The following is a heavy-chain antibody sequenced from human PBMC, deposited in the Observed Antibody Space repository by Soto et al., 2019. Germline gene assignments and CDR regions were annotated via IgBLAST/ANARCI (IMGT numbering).Heavy chain of an antibody. V-gene: IGHV3-74*01. CDR3: AREFCSGGNCYTYYFDP. CDR1: GLTFNRYW. D-gene: IGHD2-15*01. Sequence: GGTLSLSCAASGLTFNRYWMHWVRHAPGRGLVWVSHINTDGSNTNYADSVKGRFTISRDNAKSTLFLQMNSLRDEDTAVYYCAREFCSGGNCYTYYFDPWGQGIPVTVSS. CDR2: INTDGSNT. J-gene: IGHJ5*02.